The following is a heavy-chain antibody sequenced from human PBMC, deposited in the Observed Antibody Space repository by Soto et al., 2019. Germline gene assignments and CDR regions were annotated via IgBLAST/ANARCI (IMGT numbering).Heavy chain of an antibody. V-gene: IGHV3-64*01. D-gene: IGHD1-1*01. CDR2: ISSNGGST. Sequence: GGSLRLSCSASGFTFSSYAMHWVRQAPGKGLEYVSAISSNGGSTYYANSVKGRFTISRDNTKNTLYLQMGSLRAEDMAVYYCARGTDFADYRGQGTMVTVSS. J-gene: IGHJ4*02. CDR1: GFTFSSYA. CDR3: ARGTDFADY.